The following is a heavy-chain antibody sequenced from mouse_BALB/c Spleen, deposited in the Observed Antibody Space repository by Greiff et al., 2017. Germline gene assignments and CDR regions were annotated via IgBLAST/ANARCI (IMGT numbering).Heavy chain of an antibody. CDR1: GFTFTDYY. V-gene: IGHV7-3*02. CDR2: IRNKANGYTT. CDR3: AREGTGAWFAY. D-gene: IGHD3-3*01. J-gene: IGHJ3*01. Sequence: EVKLVESGGGLVQPGGSLRLSCATSGFTFTDYYMSWVRQPPGKALEWLGFIRNKANGYTTEYSASVKGRFTISRDNSQSILYLQMNTLRAEDSATYYCAREGTGAWFAYWGQGTLVTVSA.